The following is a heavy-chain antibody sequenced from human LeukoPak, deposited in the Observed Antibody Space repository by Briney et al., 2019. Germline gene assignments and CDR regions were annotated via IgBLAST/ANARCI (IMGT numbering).Heavy chain of an antibody. Sequence: GGSLRLSCAASGFTFSTYWMSWVRQAPGKGLEWVAIIKQDGTEKYYVDSVKGRFTISRDNAENSLCLQMNSLRAEDTAVYYCAGGVGASHFDYWGQGTLVPVSS. CDR2: IKQDGTEK. CDR1: GFTFSTYW. V-gene: IGHV3-7*04. CDR3: AGGVGASHFDY. D-gene: IGHD1-26*01. J-gene: IGHJ4*02.